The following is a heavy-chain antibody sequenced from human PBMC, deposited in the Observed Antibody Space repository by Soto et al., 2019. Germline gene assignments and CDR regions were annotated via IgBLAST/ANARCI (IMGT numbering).Heavy chain of an antibody. V-gene: IGHV1-69*06. CDR2: IIPIFGTA. Sequence: ASLKVSCKASGGTFSSYAISWVRQAPGQGLEWMGGIIPIFGTANYAQKFQGRVTITADKSTSTAYMELSSLRSEDTAVYYCARAQAIAAAADGDYYYYYGMDVWGQGTTVTVSS. CDR3: ARAQAIAAAADGDYYYYYGMDV. D-gene: IGHD6-13*01. J-gene: IGHJ6*02. CDR1: GGTFSSYA.